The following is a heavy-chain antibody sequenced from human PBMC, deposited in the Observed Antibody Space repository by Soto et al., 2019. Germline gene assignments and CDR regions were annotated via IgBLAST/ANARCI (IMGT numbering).Heavy chain of an antibody. J-gene: IGHJ6*02. CDR2: IDPSDSYT. Sequence: PGESLKISCKGSGYSFTSYWISWVRQMPGKGLEWMGRIDPSDSYTNYSPSFQGHVTISADKSISTAYLQWSSLKASDTAMYYCARHYVKLRYFDWLLGDYGMDVWGQGTTVTVSS. D-gene: IGHD3-9*01. CDR3: ARHYVKLRYFDWLLGDYGMDV. V-gene: IGHV5-10-1*01. CDR1: GYSFTSYW.